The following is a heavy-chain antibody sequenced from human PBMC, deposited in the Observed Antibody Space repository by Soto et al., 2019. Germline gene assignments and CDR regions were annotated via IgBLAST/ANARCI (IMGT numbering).Heavy chain of an antibody. D-gene: IGHD3-10*01. J-gene: IGHJ4*02. V-gene: IGHV3-23*01. CDR1: GFAFSFYS. CDR2: ISGNGGTT. Sequence: EVVLLESGGGLVQPGGSLRLSCEVSGFAFSFYSMSWVRQAPGKGLEWVASISGNGGTTYYAASGKGRFTFSRDNSKNTLYLQMNYLRGEDTAVYYCAKDRGGFTNGWEFFDSWRQGTLVTVSS. CDR3: AKDRGGFTNGWEFFDS.